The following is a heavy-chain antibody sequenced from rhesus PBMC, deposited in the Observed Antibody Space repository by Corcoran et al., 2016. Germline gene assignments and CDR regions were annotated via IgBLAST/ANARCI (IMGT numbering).Heavy chain of an antibody. CDR2: IYGNSAST. D-gene: IGHD1-26*01. V-gene: IGHV4-73*01. CDR3: ARDGRITGTTTFDY. CDR1: GGSISGYYY. J-gene: IGHJ4*01. Sequence: QVQLQQWGEGLVKPSETLSLTCAVYGGSISGYYYWSWIRTPPGKGLEWIGSIYGNSASTNYNTSLKNRVTISKDTSKNQFSPKLSSVTAADTAVYYCARDGRITGTTTFDYWGQGVLVTVSS.